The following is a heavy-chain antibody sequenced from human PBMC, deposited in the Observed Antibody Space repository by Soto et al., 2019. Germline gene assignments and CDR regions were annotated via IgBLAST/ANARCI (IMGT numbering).Heavy chain of an antibody. CDR3: ASKPSDRSGGSCYPPRYYYGMDV. Sequence: GGSLRLSCAASGFTFSSYSMNWVRQAPGKGLEWVSYISSSSSTIYYADSVKGRFTISRDNAKNSLYLQMNSLRDEDTAVYYCASKPSDRSGGSCYPPRYYYGMDVWGQGTTVTVSS. D-gene: IGHD2-15*01. CDR1: GFTFSSYS. V-gene: IGHV3-48*02. CDR2: ISSSSSTI. J-gene: IGHJ6*02.